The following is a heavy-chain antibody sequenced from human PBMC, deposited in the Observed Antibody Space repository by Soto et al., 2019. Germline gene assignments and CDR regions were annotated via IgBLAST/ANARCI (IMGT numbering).Heavy chain of an antibody. CDR1: GYTFTSYG. J-gene: IGHJ4*02. CDR3: ARAAKREQQLVSFDY. V-gene: IGHV1-18*01. CDR2: ISGYNDNT. D-gene: IGHD6-13*01. Sequence: ASVKVSCKASGYTFTSYGISWVRQAPGQGLEWMGWISGYNDNTNYAQKLQGRVTMTTDTSASTAYMELRSLRSDDTAVYYCARAAKREQQLVSFDYWGQGTLVTVSS.